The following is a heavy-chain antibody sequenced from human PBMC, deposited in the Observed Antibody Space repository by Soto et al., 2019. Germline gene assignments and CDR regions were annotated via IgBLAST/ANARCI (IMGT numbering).Heavy chain of an antibody. Sequence: QVQLVQSGAEVKKPGSSVKVSCKASGGTFSTYTIIWVRQAPGQGLEWMGRILPMLDITNSAQRFQGRVTTPADKSTSTAYLELRSLRSGDTAVYYCTLGSWSAETFDIWGRGTMVTVSS. CDR3: TLGSWSAETFDI. J-gene: IGHJ3*02. V-gene: IGHV1-69*02. D-gene: IGHD6-13*01. CDR2: ILPMLDIT. CDR1: GGTFSTYT.